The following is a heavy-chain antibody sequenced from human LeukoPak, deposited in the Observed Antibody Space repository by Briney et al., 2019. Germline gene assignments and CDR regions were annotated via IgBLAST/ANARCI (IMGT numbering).Heavy chain of an antibody. Sequence: PGGSLRLSCAASGFTFSIYAMSWVRQAPGKGLEWVSAISGSGRDTYYTDSVKGRFTISRDNSKNTLYLQMHSLRAEDTAVYYCAKAGAVCSSTSCYANYWGQGPLVTVSS. V-gene: IGHV3-23*01. D-gene: IGHD2-2*01. CDR1: GFTFSIYA. CDR2: ISGSGRDT. J-gene: IGHJ4*02. CDR3: AKAGAVCSSTSCYANY.